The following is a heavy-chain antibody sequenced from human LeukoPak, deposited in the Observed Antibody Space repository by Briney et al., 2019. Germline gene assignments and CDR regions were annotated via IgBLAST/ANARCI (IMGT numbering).Heavy chain of an antibody. CDR1: GFTVSSNY. J-gene: IGHJ5*02. D-gene: IGHD3-22*01. CDR3: ARDLYDSSGYYVPYDP. V-gene: IGHV3-66*01. Sequence: PGGSLRLSCAASGFTVSSNYMSRVRQAPGKGLEWVSVIYSDGSSYYADSVKGRFTLSRDNSKNTLYLQMNSLRAEDTATYYCARDLYDSSGYYVPYDPWGRGTLVTVSS. CDR2: IYSDGSS.